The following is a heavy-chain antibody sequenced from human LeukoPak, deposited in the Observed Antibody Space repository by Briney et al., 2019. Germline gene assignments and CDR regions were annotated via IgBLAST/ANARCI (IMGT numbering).Heavy chain of an antibody. CDR1: GFTFSSNA. V-gene: IGHV3-23*01. CDR2: ISGSGGST. D-gene: IGHD5-12*01. J-gene: IGHJ4*02. CDR3: AKDRSRDIVATINFDY. Sequence: GGSLRLSCAASGFTFSSNAMSWVRQTPGKGLEWVSVISGSGGSTYYADSVKGRFTISRDNSKNTLYLQMNSLRAEDTAVYYCAKDRSRDIVATINFDYWGQGTLVTVSS.